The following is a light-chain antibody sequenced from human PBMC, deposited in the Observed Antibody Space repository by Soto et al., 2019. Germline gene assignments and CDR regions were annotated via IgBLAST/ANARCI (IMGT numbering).Light chain of an antibody. CDR2: GAS. Sequence: EIVLTQSPGTLSLSPGERATLSCRASQSVSSSYLAWYQQKPGQAPRLLIYGASSRDTGIPDRFSGSGSGTDFTLTISRLEPADFAVYYCQQYGSSLFTFGPGTKVDSK. J-gene: IGKJ3*01. CDR3: QQYGSSLFT. V-gene: IGKV3-20*01. CDR1: QSVSSSY.